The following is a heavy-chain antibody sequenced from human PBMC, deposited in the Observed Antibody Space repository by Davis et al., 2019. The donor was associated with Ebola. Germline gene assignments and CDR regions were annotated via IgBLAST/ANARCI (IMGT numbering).Heavy chain of an antibody. J-gene: IGHJ5*02. CDR1: GYTFTGYY. D-gene: IGHD6-13*01. CDR2: INPNSGGT. V-gene: IGHV1-2*04. Sequence: ASVKVSCKASGYTFTGYYMHWVRQAPGQGLEWMGWINPNSGGTNYAQKFQGWVTMTRDTSISTAYMELRSLRSDDTAVYYCARSTPSYSRAYWFDPWGQGTLVTVSS. CDR3: ARSTPSYSRAYWFDP.